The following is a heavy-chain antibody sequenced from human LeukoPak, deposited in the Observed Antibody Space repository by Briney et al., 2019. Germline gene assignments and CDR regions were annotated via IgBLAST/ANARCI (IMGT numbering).Heavy chain of an antibody. CDR3: ASGRGRFNNDAFDI. J-gene: IGHJ3*02. D-gene: IGHD2-15*01. V-gene: IGHV3-7*01. CDR1: GFTFSSYW. Sequence: KPGGSLRLSCAASGFTFSSYWVSWVRQAPGKGLEWVANIKQDGSEKYYVDSVKGRFTISRDNAKNSLYLQMNSLRAEDTAVYYCASGRGRFNNDAFDIWGQGTMVTVSS. CDR2: IKQDGSEK.